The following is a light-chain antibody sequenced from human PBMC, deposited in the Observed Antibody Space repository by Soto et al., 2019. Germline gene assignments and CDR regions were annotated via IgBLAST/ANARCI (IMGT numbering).Light chain of an antibody. Sequence: DIQMTQSPSSLSASVGDRVTITCRASQGISNYLAWYQQKPGKVPSLLIYAAATLQSGVPSRFSVSGSGTDFTLTISSLHPEDVATYYCQKYNIAPFTFGPGTKVDIK. CDR1: QGISNY. CDR2: AAA. J-gene: IGKJ3*01. V-gene: IGKV1-27*01. CDR3: QKYNIAPFT.